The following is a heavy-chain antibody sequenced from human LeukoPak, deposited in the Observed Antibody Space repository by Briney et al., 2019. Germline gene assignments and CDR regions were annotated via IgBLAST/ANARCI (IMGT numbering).Heavy chain of an antibody. CDR2: ISAYNGNT. D-gene: IGHD2-2*01. Sequence: ASVKVSCKASGYIFTNYGINWVRQAPGQGLEWMGWISAYNGNTNYALKFQGRVTMTTDTSTTTAYMELSSLRSEDTAVYYCASRLAIYCSSTSCGYYYYGMDVWGQGTTVTVSS. J-gene: IGHJ6*02. V-gene: IGHV1-18*01. CDR1: GYIFTNYG. CDR3: ASRLAIYCSSTSCGYYYYGMDV.